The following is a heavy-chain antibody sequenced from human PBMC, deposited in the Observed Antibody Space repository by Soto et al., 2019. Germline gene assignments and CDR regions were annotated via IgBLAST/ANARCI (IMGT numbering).Heavy chain of an antibody. CDR2: IYWDDDK. CDR1: GFSLSTSGVG. Sequence: QITLKESGPTLVEPTQTLTLTCTFSGFSLSTSGVGVGWIRQPPGKALEWLAFIYWDDDKRYSPSLKSRLTITKDTSKNQVVLTMTNMDPVDTATYYCAHRQEFNNTWNGGWFGPWGQGTLVTVSS. J-gene: IGHJ5*02. CDR3: AHRQEFNNTWNGGWFGP. D-gene: IGHD1-20*01. V-gene: IGHV2-5*02.